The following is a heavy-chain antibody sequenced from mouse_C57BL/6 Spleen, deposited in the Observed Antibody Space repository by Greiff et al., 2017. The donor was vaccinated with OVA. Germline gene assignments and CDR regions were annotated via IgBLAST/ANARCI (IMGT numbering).Heavy chain of an antibody. D-gene: IGHD1-1*01. Sequence: VQGVESGPELVKPGASVKISCKASGYAFSSSWMNWVKQRPGKGLEWIGRIYPGDGDTNYNGKFKGKATLTADKSSSTAYMQLSSLTSEDSAVYFCAREDYGSSYWYFDVWGTGTTVTVSS. CDR2: IYPGDGDT. J-gene: IGHJ1*03. CDR1: GYAFSSSW. V-gene: IGHV1-82*01. CDR3: AREDYGSSYWYFDV.